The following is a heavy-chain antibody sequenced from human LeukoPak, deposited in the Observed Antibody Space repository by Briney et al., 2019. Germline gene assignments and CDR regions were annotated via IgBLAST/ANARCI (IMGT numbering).Heavy chain of an antibody. Sequence: PGGSLRLSCAASGFTVSTNYMSWVRQAPGKGLEWVSVIYSAGNTFYADSVKGRFTISRDNSRNTLYLQMNSLRAEDTAVYYCAAHWLVYYFDYWGQGTLVTVSS. J-gene: IGHJ4*02. CDR3: AAHWLVYYFDY. D-gene: IGHD6-19*01. CDR2: IYSAGNT. V-gene: IGHV3-53*01. CDR1: GFTVSTNY.